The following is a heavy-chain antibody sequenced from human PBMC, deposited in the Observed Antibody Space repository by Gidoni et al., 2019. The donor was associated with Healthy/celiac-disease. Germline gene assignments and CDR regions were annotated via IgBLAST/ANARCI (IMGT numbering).Heavy chain of an antibody. CDR2: ISGSGGST. J-gene: IGHJ4*02. CDR1: CCTFSSYA. D-gene: IGHD3-10*01. V-gene: IGHV3-23*01. Sequence: EVQLLESGGGLVQPGGFLIIPCSASCCTFSSYAMSWVRQAPGKGLEWVADISGSGGSTYYADSVKGRFTISRDNSKNTLYLQMNSLRAEDTAVYYCAHRPYGSGFDYWGQGTLVTVSS. CDR3: AHRPYGSGFDY.